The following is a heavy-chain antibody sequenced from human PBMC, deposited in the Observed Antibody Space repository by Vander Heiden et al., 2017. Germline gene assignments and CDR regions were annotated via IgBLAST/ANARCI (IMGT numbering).Heavy chain of an antibody. J-gene: IGHJ4*02. CDR1: GFTFSNYA. Sequence: EVQLSESGGGLVQPGGSLRLPCAGSGFTFSNYAMSWVRQAPGKGLEWVSVIRDGGGSTYYADSVKGRFTISRDNSQNTLYLQMNSLRGEDTAVYFCAKGRRDTCYSAVDHWGQGTLVTVSS. CDR2: IRDGGGST. V-gene: IGHV3-23*01. D-gene: IGHD2-21*02. CDR3: AKGRRDTCYSAVDH.